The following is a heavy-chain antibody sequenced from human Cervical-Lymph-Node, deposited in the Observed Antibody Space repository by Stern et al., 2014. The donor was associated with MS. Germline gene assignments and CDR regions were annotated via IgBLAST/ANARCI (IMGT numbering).Heavy chain of an antibody. CDR3: ATTRWDLFTWNWFDP. Sequence: QVQLVQSGPGLVKPSQTLSPTCTVSGGSISSSGYYWSWIRQPADKGLEWIGRIHDSGSTYYNPSLKSRVTISMDTAKTQFSLKLPSVTAADTAVYYCATTRWDLFTWNWFDPWGQGTLVTVSS. D-gene: IGHD1-26*01. CDR1: GGSISSSGYY. CDR2: IHDSGST. V-gene: IGHV4-61*02. J-gene: IGHJ5*02.